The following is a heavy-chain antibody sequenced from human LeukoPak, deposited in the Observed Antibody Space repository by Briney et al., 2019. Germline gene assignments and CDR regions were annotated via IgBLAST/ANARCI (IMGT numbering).Heavy chain of an antibody. J-gene: IGHJ1*01. CDR2: ISGSGGST. Sequence: GGSLRLSCAASGFTFSSYAMSWVRQPPGKGLEWVSAISGSGGSTYYADSVKGRFTISRDNSKNTLYLQMNSLRAEDTAVYYCAKGVAVAARAEYFQHWGQGTLVTVSS. V-gene: IGHV3-23*01. CDR3: AKGVAVAARAEYFQH. CDR1: GFTFSSYA. D-gene: IGHD6-19*01.